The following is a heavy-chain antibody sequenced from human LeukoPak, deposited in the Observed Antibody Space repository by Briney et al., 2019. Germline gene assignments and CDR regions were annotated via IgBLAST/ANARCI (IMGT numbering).Heavy chain of an antibody. Sequence: PSETLSLTCTVSGGSISSYYWSWIRQPPGKGLEWIGYIYYSGSTNYNPSLKSRVTISVDTSKNQFSLKLSSVTAADTAVYYCARDSYSSSWPPTFDYWGQGTLVTVSS. CDR2: IYYSGST. V-gene: IGHV4-59*01. J-gene: IGHJ4*02. CDR1: GGSISSYY. CDR3: ARDSYSSSWPPTFDY. D-gene: IGHD6-13*01.